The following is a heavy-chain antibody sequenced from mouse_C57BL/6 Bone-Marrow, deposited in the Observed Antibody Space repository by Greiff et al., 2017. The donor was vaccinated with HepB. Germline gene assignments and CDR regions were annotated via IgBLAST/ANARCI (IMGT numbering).Heavy chain of an antibody. CDR2: IYPGSGST. Sequence: VQLQHPGAELVKPGASVKMSCKASGYTFTSYWITWVKQRPGQGLEWIGDIYPGSGSTNYNEKFKSKATLTVDTSSSTAYMQLSSLTSEDSAVYYCARMSYWYFDVWGTGTTVTVSS. CDR1: GYTFTSYW. V-gene: IGHV1-55*01. CDR3: ARMSYWYFDV. J-gene: IGHJ1*03.